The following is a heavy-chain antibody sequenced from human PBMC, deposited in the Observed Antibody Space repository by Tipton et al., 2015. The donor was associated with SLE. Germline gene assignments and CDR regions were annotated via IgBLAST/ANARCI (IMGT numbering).Heavy chain of an antibody. Sequence: PLRLSCAASGFTVSSNYMSWVRQAPGKGLEWVSVIYSGGSTYYADSVKGRFTISRHNSKNTLYLQMNSLRAEDTAVYYCARDPSYGDYVDYYYGMDVWGQGTTVTVSS. CDR3: ARDPSYGDYVDYYYGMDV. J-gene: IGHJ6*02. CDR2: IYSGGST. CDR1: GFTVSSNY. V-gene: IGHV3-53*04. D-gene: IGHD4-17*01.